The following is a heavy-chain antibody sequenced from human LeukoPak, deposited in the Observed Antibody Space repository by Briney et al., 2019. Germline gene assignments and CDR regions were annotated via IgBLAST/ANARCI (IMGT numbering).Heavy chain of an antibody. CDR3: ARALPPYYYDSSGYYNFDY. CDR2: INPNSGGT. V-gene: IGHV1-2*02. Sequence: RASVKVSRKASGYTFTGYYMHWVRQAPGQGLEWMGWINPNSGGTNYAQKFQGRVTMTRDTSISTAYMELSRLRSDDTAVYYCARALPPYYYDSSGYYNFDYWGQGTLVTVSS. CDR1: GYTFTGYY. D-gene: IGHD3-22*01. J-gene: IGHJ4*02.